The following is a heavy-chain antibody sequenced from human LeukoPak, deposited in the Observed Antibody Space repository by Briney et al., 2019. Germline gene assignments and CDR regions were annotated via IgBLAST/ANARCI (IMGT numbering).Heavy chain of an antibody. J-gene: IGHJ5*02. Sequence: PSETLSLTCTVSGGSISSSDYYWAWIRQPPGKGLEWIGSIYYSGSTYYNPSLKSRVTISVDTSKNQFSLKLSSVTAADTAVYYCARAWFDPWGQGTLVTVSS. CDR3: ARAWFDP. CDR1: GGSISSSDYY. CDR2: IYYSGST. V-gene: IGHV4-39*01.